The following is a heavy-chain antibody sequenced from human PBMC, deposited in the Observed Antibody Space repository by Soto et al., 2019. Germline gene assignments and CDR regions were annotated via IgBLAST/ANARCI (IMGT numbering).Heavy chain of an antibody. V-gene: IGHV3-66*01. CDR2: IYSGGNT. CDR1: GFIVSSNY. CDR3: AGHDWFDP. Sequence: VQLVESGGGLVQPGGSLRLSCVSSGFIVSSNYMSWVRQAPGMGLEWVSVIYSGGNTYYADSVKGRFTISRDNSKNTLYLQMNSLRDEDTAVYYCAGHDWFDPWGQGTLVTVSS. J-gene: IGHJ5*02.